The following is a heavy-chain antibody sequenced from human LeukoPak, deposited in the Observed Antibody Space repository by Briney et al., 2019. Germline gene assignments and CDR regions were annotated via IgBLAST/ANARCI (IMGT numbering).Heavy chain of an antibody. CDR3: ARDSRGYYPHFFDY. CDR1: GFIFSTYS. J-gene: IGHJ4*02. CDR2: ITSSGHTI. V-gene: IGHV3-48*01. D-gene: IGHD3-22*01. Sequence: GGSLRLSCAASGFIFSTYSFNWVRQAPGKGLEWVSYITSSGHTIYYADSVKGRFTISRDSAKNSLYLQMNSLRAEDTAVYYCARDSRGYYPHFFDYWGQGTLVTVSS.